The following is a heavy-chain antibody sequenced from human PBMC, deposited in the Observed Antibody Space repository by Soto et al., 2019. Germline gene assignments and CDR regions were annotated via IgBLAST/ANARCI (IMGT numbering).Heavy chain of an antibody. V-gene: IGHV3-21*01. J-gene: IGHJ4*02. CDR3: AREDSIIIPAVSDF. D-gene: IGHD2-2*01. Sequence: GGSLRLSCTVSGFAFNNYGINWVRQAPGKGLEWVSSISKSDYTYYSDSVKGRFTISRDNAKNSVSLQMNTLRVEDTAVYFCAREDSIIIPAVSDFWGQGTLVTVSS. CDR2: ISKSDYT. CDR1: GFAFNNYG.